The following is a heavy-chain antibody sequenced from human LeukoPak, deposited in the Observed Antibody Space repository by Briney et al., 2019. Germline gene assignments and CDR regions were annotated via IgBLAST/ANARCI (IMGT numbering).Heavy chain of an antibody. D-gene: IGHD2-21*01. J-gene: IGHJ5*02. CDR1: GFTVSSNY. CDR3: AKISILYLFDP. V-gene: IGHV3-66*01. Sequence: GGSVRLSCAASGFTVSSNYMSWVRQAPGKGLEWVSVIYSGGSTYYADSVKGRFTISRDNSKNTLYLQMNSLRAEDTAVYYCAKISILYLFDPWGQGTLVTVSS. CDR2: IYSGGST.